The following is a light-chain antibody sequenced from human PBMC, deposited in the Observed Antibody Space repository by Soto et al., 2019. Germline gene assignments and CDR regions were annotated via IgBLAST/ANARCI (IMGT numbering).Light chain of an antibody. V-gene: IGKV3-20*01. CDR2: DAS. CDR1: QSVSSNY. CDR3: QQFNVWPLT. J-gene: IGKJ4*01. Sequence: EIVLTQSPGTLSLSPGERATLSCRASQSVSSNYLAWYRQKPGQAPRLLISDASNRATGIADKFSGSGSGTDFTLTISRLEPEDFAVYYCQQFNVWPLTFGGGTKVEIK.